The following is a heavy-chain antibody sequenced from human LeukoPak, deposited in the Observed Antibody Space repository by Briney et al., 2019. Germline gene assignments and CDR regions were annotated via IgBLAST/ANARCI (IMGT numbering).Heavy chain of an antibody. V-gene: IGHV4-30-2*05. CDR3: ARSLGYCSGGSCYSYGMDV. J-gene: IGHJ6*02. D-gene: IGHD2-15*01. Sequence: PSETLSLTCAVSGGSISSGGYSWSWIRQPPGKGLEWIGYIYHSGSTYYNPSLKSRVTISVDTSKNQFSLKLSSVTAADTAVYYCARSLGYCSGGSCYSYGMDVWGQGTTVTVSS. CDR1: GGSISSGGYS. CDR2: IYHSGST.